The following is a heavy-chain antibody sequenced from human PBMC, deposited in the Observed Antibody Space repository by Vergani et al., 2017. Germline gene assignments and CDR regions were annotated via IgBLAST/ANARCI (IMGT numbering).Heavy chain of an antibody. V-gene: IGHV3-9*01. D-gene: IGHD3-9*01. CDR3: ALVLRYFDWLPLGNY. CDR2: ISWNSGAV. Sequence: EVDLVESGGGLAQPGGSLRLSCEASGITFWKFGMHWVRQGPGKGLEWVSGISWNSGAVDYADSVRGRFTISRDNAKNSLYLQMNSLRAEDTAVYYCALVLRYFDWLPLGNYWGQGTLVTVSS. CDR1: GITFWKFG. J-gene: IGHJ4*02.